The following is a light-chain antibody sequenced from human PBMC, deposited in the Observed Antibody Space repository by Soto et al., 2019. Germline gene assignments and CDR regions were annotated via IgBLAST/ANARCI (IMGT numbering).Light chain of an antibody. CDR1: QGISSY. CDR3: QPLNSYPLT. Sequence: DIQLTQSPSFLSASVGDRVTLTCRASQGISSYLAWYQQKPGKAAKLLIYAASTLQSGVTSRFSGSGSGTEFTLTISSLQPEDFATYYCQPLNSYPLTVGGVTKVEIK. CDR2: AAS. V-gene: IGKV1-9*01. J-gene: IGKJ4*01.